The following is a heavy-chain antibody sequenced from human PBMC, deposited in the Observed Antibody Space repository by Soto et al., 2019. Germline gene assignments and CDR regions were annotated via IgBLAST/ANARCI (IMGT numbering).Heavy chain of an antibody. J-gene: IGHJ4*01. Sequence: QVQLQESGPGLVKPSQTLSLTCTVSGGSISSADYYWSWIRQPPGKGLEWIGYFHSSGATYKDPSLKTRVTISVDTSKNQISLKLDSVTAADTAVYYCASLCFAAFDYWGHGTLVTASS. V-gene: IGHV4-30-4*01. CDR2: FHSSGAT. CDR1: GGSISSADYY. D-gene: IGHD6-25*01. CDR3: ASLCFAAFDY.